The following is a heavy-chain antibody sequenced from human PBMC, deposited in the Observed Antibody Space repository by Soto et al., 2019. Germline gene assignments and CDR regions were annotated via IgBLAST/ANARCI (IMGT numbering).Heavy chain of an antibody. CDR1: GYIFVNYG. D-gene: IGHD3-16*01. CDR3: VMVDNYVTPTPQDV. V-gene: IGHV1-18*01. J-gene: IGHJ6*02. Sequence: QVQLVQSGDEVKKPGASVKVSCKASGYIFVNYGIAWVRQAPGQGLEWMGWISPYTGNTHSATQVQGRLTMTTDTSTSTAYMDLGSLTSDHTAVYYCVMVDNYVTPTPQDVWGQGTTDTVSS. CDR2: ISPYTGNT.